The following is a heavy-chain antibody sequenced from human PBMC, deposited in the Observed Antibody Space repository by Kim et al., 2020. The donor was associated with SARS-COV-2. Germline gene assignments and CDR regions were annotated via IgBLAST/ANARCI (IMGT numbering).Heavy chain of an antibody. V-gene: IGHV3-33*06. D-gene: IGHD3-3*01. Sequence: DTVKGRFTLSSDNSKNTLYLQMNSLRAEDTSVYYCAKELTVFGVVTPFDYWGQATLVTVSS. CDR3: AKELTVFGVVTPFDY. J-gene: IGHJ4*02.